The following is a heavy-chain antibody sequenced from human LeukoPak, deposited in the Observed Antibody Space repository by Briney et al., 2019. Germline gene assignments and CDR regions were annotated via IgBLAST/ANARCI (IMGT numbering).Heavy chain of an antibody. CDR2: IFNSGST. CDR1: GGSISSSKYY. V-gene: IGHV4-39*01. J-gene: IGHJ4*02. D-gene: IGHD5-18*01. CDR3: CRGYSYGTLGY. Sequence: SETLSLTCTVSGGSISSSKYYWGWIRQPPGKGLEWIGTIFNSGSTHYNPSLKSRVTISVDTSKNQFSLNLSSVTAADTAVYYCCRGYSYGTLGYWGQGTLATVSS.